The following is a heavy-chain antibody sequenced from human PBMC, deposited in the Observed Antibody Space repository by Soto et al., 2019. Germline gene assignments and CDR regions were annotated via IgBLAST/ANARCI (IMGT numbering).Heavy chain of an antibody. CDR1: GGSFSGYY. CDR2: INHSGST. D-gene: IGHD3-16*01. Sequence: QVQLQQWGAGLLKPSETLSLTCAVYGGSFSGYYWSWIRQPPGKGLEWIGEINHSGSTNYNPSLKSRVPISVDTSKNQFSLKLSSVTAADTAVYYCARGDREITFGDWGQGTLVTVSS. V-gene: IGHV4-34*01. CDR3: ARGDREITFGD. J-gene: IGHJ4*02.